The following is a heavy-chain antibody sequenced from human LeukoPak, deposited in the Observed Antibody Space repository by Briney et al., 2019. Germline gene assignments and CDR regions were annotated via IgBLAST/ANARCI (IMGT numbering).Heavy chain of an antibody. J-gene: IGHJ4*02. D-gene: IGHD6-19*01. CDR2: INPNSGGT. Sequence: ASVKVSCKASGYTFTGYYMHWVRQAPGQGLEWMGWINPNSGGTNYAQKFQGRVTMTRETSISTAYMELSRLTSDDTAVYYCARGGSSGWNPFDYLGQGSLVTVSS. CDR3: ARGGSSGWNPFDY. CDR1: GYTFTGYY. V-gene: IGHV1-2*02.